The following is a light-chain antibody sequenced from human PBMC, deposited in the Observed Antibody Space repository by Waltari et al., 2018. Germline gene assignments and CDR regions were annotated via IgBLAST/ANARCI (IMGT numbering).Light chain of an antibody. Sequence: IVMTQSPATLSVSPGERATLSCRASQIVSSNLAWYQQKPGQAPRLLIYDASTRATDIPARFSGSGSGTELTLTISSLQSEDFAVYYCQQYNDWPPMYTFGQGTKLEI. CDR1: QIVSSN. CDR3: QQYNDWPPMYT. V-gene: IGKV3-15*01. J-gene: IGKJ2*01. CDR2: DAS.